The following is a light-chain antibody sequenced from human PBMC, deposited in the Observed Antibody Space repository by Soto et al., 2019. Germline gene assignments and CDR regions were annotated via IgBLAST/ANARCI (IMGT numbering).Light chain of an antibody. Sequence: SALAQPASVSGSPGQSITISCTGTSSDVGRYNYVSWFQQHPGKAPKLLIYDVSNWPSGVSDRFSGSKSGNTASLTISGVQAEDEADYYCSSFTTSSTFVFGTGTKVTVL. J-gene: IGLJ1*01. CDR3: SSFTTSSTFV. CDR1: SSDVGRYNY. CDR2: DVS. V-gene: IGLV2-14*01.